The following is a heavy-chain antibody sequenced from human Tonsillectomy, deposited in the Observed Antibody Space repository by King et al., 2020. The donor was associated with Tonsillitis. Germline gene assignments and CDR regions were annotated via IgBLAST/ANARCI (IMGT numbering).Heavy chain of an antibody. Sequence: VQLVESGGGVVQPGRSLTLSCAASGFTFSSYGMHWVRQAPGKGLEWVAVIWYDGSKKYYADSVKGRFTISRDNSKNTLYLQMNSLRAEDTAVYYCAREGGRLRFFSLGYWGQGTLVTVSS. D-gene: IGHD3-3*01. J-gene: IGHJ4*02. V-gene: IGHV3-33*08. CDR2: IWYDGSKK. CDR1: GFTFSSYG. CDR3: AREGGRLRFFSLGY.